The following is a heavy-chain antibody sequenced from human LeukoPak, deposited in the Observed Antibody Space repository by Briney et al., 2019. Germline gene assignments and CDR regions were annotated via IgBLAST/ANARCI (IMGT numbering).Heavy chain of an antibody. Sequence: PSETLSLTCTVSGGSIGIYYWSWIRQPAGKGLEWIGRIYNSGRTKYSPSLESRVTMSIDTSKNQFSLKLCSVSAADTAVYYCARVAMYEFFFDYWGQGTLVTVSS. V-gene: IGHV4-4*07. CDR2: IYNSGRT. CDR3: ARVAMYEFFFDY. CDR1: GGSIGIYY. D-gene: IGHD2-8*01. J-gene: IGHJ4*02.